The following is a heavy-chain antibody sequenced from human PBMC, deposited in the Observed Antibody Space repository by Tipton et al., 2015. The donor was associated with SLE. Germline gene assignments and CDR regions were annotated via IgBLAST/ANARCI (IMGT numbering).Heavy chain of an antibody. CDR2: SYIGGGT. D-gene: IGHD5-12*01. CDR1: AFSVSAYH. CDR3: ASLERYSGYDWHFDY. J-gene: IGHJ4*02. Sequence: GSLRLSCAASAFSVSAYHMTWVRQAPGKGLEWVSVSYIGGGTDYADSVKGRFTFSRDSSENTLYLQMNSLRAEDTAVYYCASLERYSGYDWHFDYWGQGTLVTVSS. V-gene: IGHV3-53*05.